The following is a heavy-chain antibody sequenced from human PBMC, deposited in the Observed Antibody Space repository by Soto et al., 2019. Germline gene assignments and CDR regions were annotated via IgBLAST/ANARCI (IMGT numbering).Heavy chain of an antibody. D-gene: IGHD3-10*01. CDR2: ISYSGTT. CDR3: ARRNYPYYFDY. CDR1: GYSISSSNW. J-gene: IGHJ4*02. Sequence: PSETLSLTCAVSGYSISSSNWWGWIRQPPGKGLEWIAIISYSGTTYYTPPLKSRLTISVDTSKNQFSLNLASVTAADTAVYYCARRNYPYYFDYWGQGTLVTVSS. V-gene: IGHV4-28*01.